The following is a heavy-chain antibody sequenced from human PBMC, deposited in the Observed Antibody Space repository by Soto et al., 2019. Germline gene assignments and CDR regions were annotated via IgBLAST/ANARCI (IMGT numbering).Heavy chain of an antibody. D-gene: IGHD6-6*01. CDR2: IKSKTDGGTT. J-gene: IGHJ6*03. V-gene: IGHV3-15*01. Sequence: GWSLRLSCAASGFTFSNAWMSWVRQAPGKGLEWVGRIKSKTDGGTTDYAAPVKGRFTISRDDSKNTLYLQMNSLKTEDTAVYYCTTDLALLAARLPSYYYYYMDVWGKGTTVTVSS. CDR1: GFTFSNAW. CDR3: TTDLALLAARLPSYYYYYMDV.